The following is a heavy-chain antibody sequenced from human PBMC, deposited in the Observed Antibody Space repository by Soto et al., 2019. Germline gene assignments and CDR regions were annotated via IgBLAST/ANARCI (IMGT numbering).Heavy chain of an antibody. J-gene: IGHJ3*02. CDR2: IVSDGSAK. CDR1: GFPFSTYG. D-gene: IGHD1-1*01. CDR3: ARDDAFGNENGFDI. V-gene: IGHV3-33*01. Sequence: PXESLRLSCAVSGFPFSTYGFHWVRQPPGKGLEWVAVIVSDGSAKYHADSVEGRFTISRDNSKDTLYLQMNSLRAEDTAVYYCARDDAFGNENGFDIWGQGTMVTVSS.